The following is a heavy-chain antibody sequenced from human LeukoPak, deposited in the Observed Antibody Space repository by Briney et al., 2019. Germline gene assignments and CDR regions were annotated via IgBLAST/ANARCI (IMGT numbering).Heavy chain of an antibody. J-gene: IGHJ6*03. D-gene: IGHD6-13*01. CDR1: GFTFSSYA. Sequence: GGSLRLSCAASGFTFSSYAMHWVRQAPGKGLEWVVVISYDGSNKYYADSVKGRFTISRDNSKNTLYLQMNSLRAEDTAVYYCARGISSSWYGDYMDVWGKGTTVTVSS. V-gene: IGHV3-30-3*01. CDR3: ARGISSSWYGDYMDV. CDR2: ISYDGSNK.